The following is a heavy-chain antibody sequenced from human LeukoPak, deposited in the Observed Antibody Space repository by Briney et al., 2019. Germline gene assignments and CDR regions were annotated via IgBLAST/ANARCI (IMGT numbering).Heavy chain of an antibody. D-gene: IGHD2-15*01. CDR1: GYTFTGYY. CDR2: INPNSGGT. V-gene: IGHV1-2*02. CDR3: ASAAAYEYCCGCGSAFEI. J-gene: IGHJ3*02. Sequence: ASVKVSCKASGYTFTGYYMHWVRQAPGQGLEWMGWINPNSGGTNYAQKFQGRVTMTRDTSISTAYMELSRLRSDDTAVYYCASAAAYEYCCGCGSAFEIWGQGTMVTVSS.